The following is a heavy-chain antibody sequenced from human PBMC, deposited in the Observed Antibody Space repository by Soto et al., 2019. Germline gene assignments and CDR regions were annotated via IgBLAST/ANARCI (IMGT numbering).Heavy chain of an antibody. J-gene: IGHJ6*02. CDR2: VIPIFDTT. Sequence: QVQLVQSGAEVKKPGYSVKVSCKASGGTFSTYGINWVRQAPGQGLEWMGGVIPIFDTTNYAQKFQGKFTITADDSTSTVYMELSSLRSEDTAVDYCARDEAAADTSGMDVWGQGTTVTVSS. CDR3: ARDEAAADTSGMDV. V-gene: IGHV1-69*01. CDR1: GGTFSTYG. D-gene: IGHD6-13*01.